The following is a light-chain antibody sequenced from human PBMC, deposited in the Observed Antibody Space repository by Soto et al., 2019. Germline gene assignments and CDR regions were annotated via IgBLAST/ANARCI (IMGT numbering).Light chain of an antibody. CDR1: QSVGTY. V-gene: IGKV1-39*01. Sequence: DIQMTQSPSSLSASVGDRVTITCRASQSVGTYVSWYQQKEGKAPKLLINVASTLQSGVASTFSGSGSGTDFTLASSSLQPEDFATYYCQQSASTPQTFGGGTRVEIK. CDR2: VAS. J-gene: IGKJ4*01. CDR3: QQSASTPQT.